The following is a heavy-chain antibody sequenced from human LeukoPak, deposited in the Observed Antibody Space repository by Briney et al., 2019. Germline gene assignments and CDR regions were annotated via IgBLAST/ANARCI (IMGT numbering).Heavy chain of an antibody. CDR2: IIPIFGTA. CDR3: ARVECTNGVCSTFFDY. Sequence: ASVTVSCTASGGTFISYAISWVRQAPGQGLEWMGGIIPIFGTANYAQKFQGRVTITADESTSTAYMELSSLRSEDTAVYYCARVECTNGVCSTFFDYWGQGTLVTVSS. J-gene: IGHJ4*02. CDR1: GGTFISYA. V-gene: IGHV1-69*13. D-gene: IGHD2-8*01.